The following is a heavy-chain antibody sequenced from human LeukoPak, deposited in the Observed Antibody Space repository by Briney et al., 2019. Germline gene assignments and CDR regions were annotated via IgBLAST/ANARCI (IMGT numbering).Heavy chain of an antibody. J-gene: IGHJ4*02. CDR1: GGSISSYY. Sequence: PSETLSLTCTVSGGSISSYYWSWIRQPPGKGLEWIGSLFYSGNTNYNPSLKSRVTISLDTSKNQVSLKLSSVTAADTAVYYCAKDRLRGGGSYYFDYWGQGTLVTVSS. CDR3: AKDRLRGGGSYYFDY. V-gene: IGHV4-59*12. CDR2: LFYSGNT. D-gene: IGHD1-26*01.